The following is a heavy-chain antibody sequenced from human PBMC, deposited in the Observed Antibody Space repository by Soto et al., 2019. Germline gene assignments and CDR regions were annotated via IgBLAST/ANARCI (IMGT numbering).Heavy chain of an antibody. CDR2: IYYSGST. Sequence: QLQLQESGPGLVKPSETLSLTCTVSGGSISSSSYYWGWIRQPPGKGLEWIGSIYYSGSTYYNPSLKSRVTISVDTSKNQFSLKLSSVTAADTAVYYCARHMTTQRYNWFDPWGQGTLVTVSS. D-gene: IGHD4-17*01. J-gene: IGHJ5*02. CDR1: GGSISSSSYY. V-gene: IGHV4-39*01. CDR3: ARHMTTQRYNWFDP.